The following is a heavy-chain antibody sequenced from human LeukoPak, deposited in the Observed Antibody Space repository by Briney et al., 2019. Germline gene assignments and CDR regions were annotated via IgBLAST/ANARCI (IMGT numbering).Heavy chain of an antibody. D-gene: IGHD4-17*01. Sequence: PSETLSLTCTVSGGSITSYYWSWIRQPPGKGLEWTGYIYYSGSTNYNPSLKSRVTISVGTSKNQFSLKLSSVTAADTVVYYCARHSNGDYDRYFDYWGQGTLVTVSS. CDR1: GGSITSYY. V-gene: IGHV4-59*08. J-gene: IGHJ4*02. CDR3: ARHSNGDYDRYFDY. CDR2: IYYSGST.